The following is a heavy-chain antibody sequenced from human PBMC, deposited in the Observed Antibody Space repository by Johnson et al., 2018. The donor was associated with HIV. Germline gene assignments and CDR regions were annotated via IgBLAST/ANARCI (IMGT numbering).Heavy chain of an antibody. D-gene: IGHD3-3*01. CDR2: IKQDGSEK. V-gene: IGHV3-7*01. J-gene: IGHJ3*02. Sequence: VQLVESGGGVVQPGRSLRLSCAASGFTFSSYAMHWVRQAPGKGLEWVANIKQDGSEKYYVDSVKGRFTISRDNAKNSLYLQMNSLRAEDTAVCYCARESRYNFWSGYDACDIWGQGTMVTVSS. CDR1: GFTFSSYA. CDR3: ARESRYNFWSGYDACDI.